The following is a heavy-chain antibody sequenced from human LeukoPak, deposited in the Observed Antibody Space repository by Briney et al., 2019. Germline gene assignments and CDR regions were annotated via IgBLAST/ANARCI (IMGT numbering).Heavy chain of an antibody. D-gene: IGHD6-19*01. Sequence: ASVKVSCKASGYTFTGYYMHWVRQAPGQGLEWMGWINPNSGGTNYAQKFQGRVTMIRDTSISTAYMELSRLRSDDTAVYYCARAGYSSGWYVAKIDYWGQGTLVTVSS. V-gene: IGHV1-2*02. J-gene: IGHJ4*02. CDR2: INPNSGGT. CDR1: GYTFTGYY. CDR3: ARAGYSSGWYVAKIDY.